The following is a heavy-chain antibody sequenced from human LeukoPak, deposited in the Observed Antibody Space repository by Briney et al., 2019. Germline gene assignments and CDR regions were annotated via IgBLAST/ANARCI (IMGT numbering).Heavy chain of an antibody. V-gene: IGHV3-23*01. CDR1: GFTFSSYV. CDR3: AKDYCSGGSCYSEGAFDI. D-gene: IGHD2-15*01. J-gene: IGHJ3*02. Sequence: GGSLRLSCAASGFTFSSYVMSWVRQAPGKGLEWVSAISGSGGSTYYADSVKGRFTISRDNSKNTLYLQMNSLRAEDTAVYYCAKDYCSGGSCYSEGAFDIWGQGTLVTVSS. CDR2: ISGSGGST.